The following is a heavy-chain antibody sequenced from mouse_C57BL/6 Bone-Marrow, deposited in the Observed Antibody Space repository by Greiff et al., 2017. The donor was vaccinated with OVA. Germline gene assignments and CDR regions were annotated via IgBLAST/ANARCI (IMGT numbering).Heavy chain of an antibody. CDR2: IDPETGGT. CDR3: TRNWDGAY. V-gene: IGHV1-15*01. CDR1: GYTFTDYE. Sequence: QVQLQQSGAELVRPGASVTLSCKASGYTFTDYEMHWVKQTPVHGLEWIGAIDPETGGTAYNQKFKGKAILTADKSSSTAYMELRSLTSEDSAFYYCTRNWDGAYWGQGTLVTVSA. D-gene: IGHD4-1*01. J-gene: IGHJ3*01.